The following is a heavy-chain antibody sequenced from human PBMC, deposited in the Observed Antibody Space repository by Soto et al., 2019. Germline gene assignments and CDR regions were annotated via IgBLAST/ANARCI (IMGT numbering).Heavy chain of an antibody. J-gene: IGHJ6*02. D-gene: IGHD6-6*01. V-gene: IGHV4-31*03. Sequence: QVQLQESGPGLVKPSQTLSLTCTVSGGSISSGGYYWSWIRQHPGKGLEWIGYIYYSGSTYYNPSLKSRVTISVDTSKNQVSLKLSSVTAADTAVYYCARGGAARPRDRYGMDVWGQGTTVTVSS. CDR3: ARGGAARPRDRYGMDV. CDR1: GGSISSGGYY. CDR2: IYYSGST.